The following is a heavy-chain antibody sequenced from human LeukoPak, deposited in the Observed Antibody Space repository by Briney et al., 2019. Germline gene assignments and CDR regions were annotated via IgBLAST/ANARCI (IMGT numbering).Heavy chain of an antibody. Sequence: GGSLRLSCAASGFTFSSYAMSWVRQAPGKGLEWVSAISGSGGSTYYADSVKGRFTISRDNSKNTLYLQMNSLRAEDTALYYCAKDKGYYYGSGSYWDYWGQGTLVTVSS. CDR1: GFTFSSYA. D-gene: IGHD3-10*01. V-gene: IGHV3-23*01. CDR2: ISGSGGST. J-gene: IGHJ4*02. CDR3: AKDKGYYYGSGSYWDY.